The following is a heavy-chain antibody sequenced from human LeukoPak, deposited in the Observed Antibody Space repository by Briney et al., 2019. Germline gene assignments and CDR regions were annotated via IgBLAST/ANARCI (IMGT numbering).Heavy chain of an antibody. J-gene: IGHJ4*02. CDR1: GFTFGSYW. Sequence: GGSLRLSCAVSGFTFGSYWMSWVRQGPGKGLEWVANINRDGSEKYYVDSVKGRFTISRDNAKNTLYLQMNSVRAEDTAVYYCTRDEYGAHDYWGQGTLVTVSS. CDR3: TRDEYGAHDY. D-gene: IGHD4/OR15-4a*01. CDR2: INRDGSEK. V-gene: IGHV3-7*05.